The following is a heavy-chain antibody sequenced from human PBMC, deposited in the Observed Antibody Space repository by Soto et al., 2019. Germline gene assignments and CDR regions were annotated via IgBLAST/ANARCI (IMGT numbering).Heavy chain of an antibody. CDR3: AKSGRELQWYGDLSRLGFDI. V-gene: IGHV1-24*01. Sequence: QVQLVQSGAEVKKPGASVKVSCKVSGYTLSELSIHWVRQAPGKGLEWMGGFYPADGETLYAQKFQGRVTMTEDTSTDTAYMDLSGLRSEYTAPYYCAKSGRELQWYGDLSRLGFDIWGQGTLVTVS. CDR1: GYTLSELS. D-gene: IGHD3-10*01. J-gene: IGHJ3*02. CDR2: FYPADGET.